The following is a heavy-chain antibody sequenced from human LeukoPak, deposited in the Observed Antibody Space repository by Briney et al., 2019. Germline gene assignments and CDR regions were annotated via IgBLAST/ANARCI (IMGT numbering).Heavy chain of an antibody. V-gene: IGHV3-21*01. CDR3: ARDRYDSSGYYYYYYYGMDV. CDR1: GFTFSSYS. D-gene: IGHD3-22*01. Sequence: GGSLRLSCAASGFTFSSYSMNWVRQAPGKGLECVSSISSSSSYIYYADSVKGRFTISRDNAKNSLYLQMNSLRAEDTAVYYCARDRYDSSGYYYYYYYGMDVWGQGTTVTVSS. CDR2: ISSSSSYI. J-gene: IGHJ6*02.